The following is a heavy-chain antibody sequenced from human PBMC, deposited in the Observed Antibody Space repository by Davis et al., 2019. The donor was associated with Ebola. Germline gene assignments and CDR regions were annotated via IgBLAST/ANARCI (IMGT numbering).Heavy chain of an antibody. CDR3: AKDVYADIGHGLEV. CDR1: GFKFDDHA. D-gene: IGHD3-16*01. CDR2: ISWDSGTT. Sequence: SLKISCIASGFKFDDHAMNWVRQGPGRGLEWVSGISWDSGTTLYAESVEGRFSISRDNAQNALYLEMNSLRPEDTALYYCAKDVYADIGHGLEVWGQGTTVTVSS. V-gene: IGHV3-9*01. J-gene: IGHJ6*02.